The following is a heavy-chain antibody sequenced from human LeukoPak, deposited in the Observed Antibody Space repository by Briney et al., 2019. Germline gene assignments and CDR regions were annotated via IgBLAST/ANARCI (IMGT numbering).Heavy chain of an antibody. D-gene: IGHD4-17*01. J-gene: IGHJ4*02. Sequence: SETLSLTCAVYGGSFSGYYWSWIRQPPGKGLEWIGEINHSGSTNYNPSLKSRVTISVDTSKNQFSLKLSSVTAADTAVYYCARVRVDDYGDYRVTLFDYWGQGTLVTVSS. V-gene: IGHV4-34*01. CDR2: INHSGST. CDR3: ARVRVDDYGDYRVTLFDY. CDR1: GGSFSGYY.